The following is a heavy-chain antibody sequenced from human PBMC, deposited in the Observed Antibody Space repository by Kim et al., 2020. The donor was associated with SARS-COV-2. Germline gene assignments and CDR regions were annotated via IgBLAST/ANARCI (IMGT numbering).Heavy chain of an antibody. D-gene: IGHD3-9*01. V-gene: IGHV5-10-1*01. J-gene: IGHJ6*02. Sequence: GESLKISCKGSGYSFTSYWISWVRQMPGKGLEWMGRIDPSDSYTNYSPSFQGHVTISADKYISTAYLQWSSLKASDTAMYYCASGRIYYDILTGYSGYYYGMAVWGQGTTVTVSS. CDR3: ASGRIYYDILTGYSGYYYGMAV. CDR1: GYSFTSYW. CDR2: IDPSDSYT.